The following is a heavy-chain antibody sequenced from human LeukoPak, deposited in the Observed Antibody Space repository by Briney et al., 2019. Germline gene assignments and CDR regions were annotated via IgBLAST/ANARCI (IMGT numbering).Heavy chain of an antibody. Sequence: SVKVSCKASGGTFSSYAISWVRQAPGQGLEWMGRIIPIFGIANYAQKFQGRVTITADKSTSTAYMELSSLRSEDTAVYYCARGSEDSGYVVDYFDYWGQGTLVTVSS. D-gene: IGHD5-12*01. CDR2: IIPIFGIA. CDR1: GGTFSSYA. V-gene: IGHV1-69*04. CDR3: ARGSEDSGYVVDYFDY. J-gene: IGHJ4*02.